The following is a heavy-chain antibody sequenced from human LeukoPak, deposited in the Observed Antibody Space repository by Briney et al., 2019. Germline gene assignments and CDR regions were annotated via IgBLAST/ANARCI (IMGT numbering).Heavy chain of an antibody. Sequence: GASVKVSCKASGHTLTVHYIHWVRQGPGQGLEWLGWITLHSGDTHYAQKYQGRLTMTSDTSISTGYMELSRLQFDDTVVYYCAREGQVGLDNWGQGTLVTVSS. CDR1: GHTLTVHY. CDR3: AREGQVGLDN. CDR2: ITLHSGDT. J-gene: IGHJ1*01. D-gene: IGHD1-26*01. V-gene: IGHV1-2*02.